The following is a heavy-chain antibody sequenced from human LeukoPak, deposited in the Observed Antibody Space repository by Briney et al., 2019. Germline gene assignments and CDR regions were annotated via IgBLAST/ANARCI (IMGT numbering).Heavy chain of an antibody. CDR3: AREVVPAAMNWFDP. V-gene: IGHV1-69*01. J-gene: IGHJ5*02. CDR2: IIPIFGTA. D-gene: IGHD2-2*01. CDR1: GGTFSSYA. Sequence: SVKVSCKASGGTFSSYAISWVRQAPGQGLEWMGGIIPIFGTANYAQKFQGRVTITADESTSTAYMELSSLRAEDTAVYYCAREVVPAAMNWFDPWGQGTLVTVSS.